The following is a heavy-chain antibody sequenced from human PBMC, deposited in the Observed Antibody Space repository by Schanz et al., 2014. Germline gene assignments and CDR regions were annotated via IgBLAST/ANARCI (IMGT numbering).Heavy chain of an antibody. V-gene: IGHV3-30*06. CDR3: ARDRGYCSGGSCLTFDY. D-gene: IGHD2-15*01. CDR2: IWYDGSNK. CDR1: GFAFSVYG. J-gene: IGHJ4*02. Sequence: QVQMVESGGGVVQPGRSLRLSCAASGFAFSVYGLHWVRQAPGKGLEWVAFIWYDGSNKYYADSVKGRFTISRDNSKNTLYLQMNTLRAEDTAVYYCARDRGYCSGGSCLTFDYWGQGTLVTVSS.